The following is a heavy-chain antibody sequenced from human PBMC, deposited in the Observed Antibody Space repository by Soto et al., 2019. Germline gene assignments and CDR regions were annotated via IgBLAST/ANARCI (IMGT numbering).Heavy chain of an antibody. J-gene: IGHJ4*02. D-gene: IGHD5-18*01. CDR3: ARGGGYSNPYNFDY. V-gene: IGHV4-59*01. Sequence: PSETLSLTCTVSGGSISTYYWTWIRQPPGKGLEWIGYIYYSGSTNYNPSLKSRVTISEDTSKKQFSLKLNSVTAADTAVYYCARGGGYSNPYNFDYWGQGTLVTVS. CDR2: IYYSGST. CDR1: GGSISTYY.